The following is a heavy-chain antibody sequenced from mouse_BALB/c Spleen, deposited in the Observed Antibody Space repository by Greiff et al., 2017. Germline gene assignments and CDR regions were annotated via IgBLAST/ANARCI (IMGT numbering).Heavy chain of an antibody. CDR1: GYTFTDYN. Sequence: EVQLQQSGPELVKPGASVKIPCKASGYTFTDYNMDWVKQSHGKSLEWIGDINPNNGGTIYNQKFKGKATLTVDKSSSTAYMELRSLTSEDTAVYYCARSYRYDGGAWFAYWGQGTLVTVSA. V-gene: IGHV1-18*01. CDR2: INPNNGGT. CDR3: ARSYRYDGGAWFAY. J-gene: IGHJ3*01. D-gene: IGHD2-14*01.